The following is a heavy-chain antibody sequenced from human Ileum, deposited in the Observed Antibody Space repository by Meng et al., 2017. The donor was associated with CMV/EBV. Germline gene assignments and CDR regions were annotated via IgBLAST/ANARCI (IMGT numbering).Heavy chain of an antibody. CDR2: IYYSEST. CDR1: GCSISSGDYY. V-gene: IGHV4-30-4*08. CDR3: ARGIGLTYYYDSSGYYYFDY. Sequence: QRREARPGRVEPSQTLSITCTGSGCSISSGDYYWSLIRQPPGKGLEWIGYIYYSESTYYNPSLKSRVTISVDTSKNQFSLKLSSVTAADTAVYYCARGIGLTYYYDSSGYYYFDYWGQGTLVTVSS. J-gene: IGHJ4*02. D-gene: IGHD3-22*01.